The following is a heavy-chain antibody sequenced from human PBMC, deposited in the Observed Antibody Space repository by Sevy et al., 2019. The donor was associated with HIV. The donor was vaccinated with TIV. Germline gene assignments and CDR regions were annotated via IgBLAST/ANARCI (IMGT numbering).Heavy chain of an antibody. CDR3: ARGNYYDNSGFPLYYFDY. CDR2: IHPSGGRT. V-gene: IGHV1-46*01. CDR1: GYTFTNYY. Sequence: ASVKVSCKASGYTFTNYYLHWVRQAPGQGLEWMGIIHPSGGRTSYAQKLQGRVTMTSHPSTTTVYMDLSSLRSEETAVYYCARGNYYDNSGFPLYYFDYWGRGTPVTVSS. D-gene: IGHD3-22*01. J-gene: IGHJ4*02.